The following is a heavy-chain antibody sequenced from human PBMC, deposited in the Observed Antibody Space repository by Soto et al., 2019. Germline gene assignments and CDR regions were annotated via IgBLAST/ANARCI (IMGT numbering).Heavy chain of an antibody. CDR3: ARETVTTGWYYYGMDV. CDR1: GYTFTSYG. D-gene: IGHD4-17*01. J-gene: IGHJ6*02. CDR2: ISAYNGNT. Sequence: QVQLVQSGAEVKKPGASVNVSCKSSGYTFTSYGISWLRQAPGQGLEWMGWISAYNGNTNYAQKLQGRVTMTTDTSTSTAYMELRSLRSDDTAVYYCARETVTTGWYYYGMDVWGQGTTVTVSS. V-gene: IGHV1-18*01.